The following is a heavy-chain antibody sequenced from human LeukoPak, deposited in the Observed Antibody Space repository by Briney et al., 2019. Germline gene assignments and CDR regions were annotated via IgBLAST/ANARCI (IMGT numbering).Heavy chain of an antibody. D-gene: IGHD3-3*01. CDR2: IWYDGSNK. Sequence: GWSLRLSCAASGFTFSSYGMHWVRQAPGKGLEWVAVIWYDGSNKYYADSVKGRFTISRDNSKNTLYLQMNSLRAEDTAVYYCARDLPIFGVVSYAFDIWGQGTMVTVSS. V-gene: IGHV3-33*01. J-gene: IGHJ3*02. CDR1: GFTFSSYG. CDR3: ARDLPIFGVVSYAFDI.